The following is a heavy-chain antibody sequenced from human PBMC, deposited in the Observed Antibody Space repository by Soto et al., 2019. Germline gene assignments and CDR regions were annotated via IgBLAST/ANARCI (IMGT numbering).Heavy chain of an antibody. D-gene: IGHD6-13*01. CDR2: IWYDDSNK. Sequence: QVQLVESGGGVVQPGRSLRFSCAASGFTFSSHAMHWVRQAPGKGLEWVAAIWYDDSNKSYADSVKGRFTISRDNSKNTLYLQVNSLRADDTAVYYCASDWEGRSAAAHFDYWGQGTLVIVSS. CDR1: GFTFSSHA. CDR3: ASDWEGRSAAAHFDY. V-gene: IGHV3-33*01. J-gene: IGHJ4*02.